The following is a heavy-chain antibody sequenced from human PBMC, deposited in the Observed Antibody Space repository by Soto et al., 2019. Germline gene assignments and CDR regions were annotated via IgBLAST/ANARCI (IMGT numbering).Heavy chain of an antibody. V-gene: IGHV3-23*01. D-gene: IGHD2-15*01. CDR1: GFTFRNFG. CDR3: AKDVGHGGSLFDF. J-gene: IGHJ4*02. CDR2: VSGGGENT. Sequence: GGSLRLSCAASGFTFRNFGMAWVRQAPGKGLEWVSTVSGGGENTHYSDSVNGRFAISRDNSQNTVYLHMSSLRVDDTATYYCAKDVGHGGSLFDFWGQGTQVTVSS.